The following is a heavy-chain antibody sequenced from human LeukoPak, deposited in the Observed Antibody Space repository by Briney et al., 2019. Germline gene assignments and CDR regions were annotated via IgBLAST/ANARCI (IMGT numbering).Heavy chain of an antibody. CDR2: ISSRSDYI. CDR3: ARAQQWLGEDAFDI. D-gene: IGHD6-19*01. J-gene: IGHJ3*02. Sequence: GGSLRLSCAASAFTFSSYGMNWVRQAPGKGLEWVSFISSRSDYIYYADSVKGRFTISRDNAKNSLYLQMNSLRAEDTAVYYCARAQQWLGEDAFDIWGQGTMVTVSS. CDR1: AFTFSSYG. V-gene: IGHV3-21*01.